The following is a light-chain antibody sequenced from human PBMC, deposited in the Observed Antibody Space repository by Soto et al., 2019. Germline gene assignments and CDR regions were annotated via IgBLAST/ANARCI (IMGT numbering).Light chain of an antibody. CDR3: QAWDSSTLYV. V-gene: IGLV3-1*01. CDR2: QDN. J-gene: IGLJ1*01. CDR1: KLGDRY. Sequence: SSELTQPPSVSVSPGQTASITCSGDKLGDRYAAWYQQKPGQSPVLVIYQDNKRPSGIPERISGSNSGNSATLTISGTQSLDEAYYYCQAWDSSTLYVFGTGTKLTVL.